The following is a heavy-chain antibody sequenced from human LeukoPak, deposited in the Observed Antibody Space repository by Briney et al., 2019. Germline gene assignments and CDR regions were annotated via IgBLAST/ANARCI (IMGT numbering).Heavy chain of an antibody. CDR2: ISGSGGST. D-gene: IGHD3-22*01. Sequence: GGSLRLSCAASGFTFSSYAMSWVRQAPGKGLKWVSAISGSGGSTYYADSVKGRFTISRDNSKNTLYLQMNSLRAEDTAVYYCAKEGDSSGYYYLGMDVWGQGTTVTVSS. V-gene: IGHV3-23*01. J-gene: IGHJ6*02. CDR3: AKEGDSSGYYYLGMDV. CDR1: GFTFSSYA.